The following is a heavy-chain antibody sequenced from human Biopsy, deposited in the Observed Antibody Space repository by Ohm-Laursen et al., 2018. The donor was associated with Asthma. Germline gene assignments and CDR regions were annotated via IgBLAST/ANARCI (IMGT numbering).Heavy chain of an antibody. J-gene: IGHJ4*02. CDR1: GGTFNTYV. Sequence: SSVKVSCKSLGGTFNTYVIGWVRQAPGQGLEWTGGINSVFGTTTYPQKFQDRVTITADDSTSTVYMELSSLRSEDTAAYYCARKAGSCISRTCYSLDFWGQGTLVTVSS. CDR2: INSVFGTT. V-gene: IGHV1-69*01. CDR3: ARKAGSCISRTCYSLDF. D-gene: IGHD2-2*01.